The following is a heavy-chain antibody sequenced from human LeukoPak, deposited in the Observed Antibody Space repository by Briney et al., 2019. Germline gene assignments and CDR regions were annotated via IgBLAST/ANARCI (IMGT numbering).Heavy chain of an antibody. CDR3: AKDGTGTTGGFDY. J-gene: IGHJ4*02. Sequence: GGSLRLSCAASGFTFSSYGMHWVRQAPGKGLEWVAVIWYDGSNKYYADSVKGRFTISRDNSKNTLYLQMNSLRAEVTAVYYCAKDGTGTTGGFDYWGQGTLVTVSS. CDR2: IWYDGSNK. CDR1: GFTFSSYG. V-gene: IGHV3-33*06. D-gene: IGHD1-7*01.